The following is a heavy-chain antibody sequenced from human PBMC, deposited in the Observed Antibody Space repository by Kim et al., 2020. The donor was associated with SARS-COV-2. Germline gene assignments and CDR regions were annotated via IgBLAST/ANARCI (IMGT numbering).Heavy chain of an antibody. J-gene: IGHJ3*02. D-gene: IGHD1-1*01. CDR2: IRSKANSYAT. V-gene: IGHV3-73*01. Sequence: GGSLRLSCAVSGVTFSGSPLHWVRQASGKGLEWVGRIRSKANSYATGYAASVKGRFTISRDDSKNTAYLEMSGQKTEDTALYYCTRIPATTLAFWDAFDIWGQGTMVTVSS. CDR1: GVTFSGSP. CDR3: TRIPATTLAFWDAFDI.